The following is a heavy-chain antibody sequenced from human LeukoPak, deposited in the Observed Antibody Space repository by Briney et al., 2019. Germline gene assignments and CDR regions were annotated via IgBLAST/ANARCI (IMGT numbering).Heavy chain of an antibody. Sequence: SGGSLRLSCEASGFIFSSFAMSWVRQAPGKGLEWVSVIYSGGSTYYADSVKGRFTISKDTSNNTVYLQMNSVTVEDTAVYYCARVWFGYFFQWGQGALVIVSS. CDR1: GFIFSSFA. D-gene: IGHD3-10*01. V-gene: IGHV3-53*01. J-gene: IGHJ4*02. CDR2: IYSGGST. CDR3: ARVWFGYFFQ.